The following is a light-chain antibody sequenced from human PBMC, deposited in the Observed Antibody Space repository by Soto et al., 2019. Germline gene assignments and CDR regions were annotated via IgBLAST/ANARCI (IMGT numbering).Light chain of an antibody. CDR3: QQGYNAPLT. V-gene: IGKV1-39*01. J-gene: IGKJ4*01. CDR2: AAS. Sequence: DLQMTQSPSSLSASVGDRVTITCRASQNIATYFNWYQQKPGKAPKLLIYAASSLQSGVPSGFSGSGSGTDFTLTISSLQPEDFATYYCQQGYNAPLTFGGGTKVEI. CDR1: QNIATY.